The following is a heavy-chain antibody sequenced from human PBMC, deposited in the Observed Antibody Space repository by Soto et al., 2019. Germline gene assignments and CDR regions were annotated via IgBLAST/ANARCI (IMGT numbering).Heavy chain of an antibody. Sequence: APVKVCCKASGYTFSDFDINWLRQAAGQGPEWMGWMNAKSGDTFSAQRLQGKFNMTWDTSLSTTYMEVGSLTSDDAAIYYCARGNPFNYAGFDVWGQGTTVTVSS. V-gene: IGHV1-8*01. CDR1: GYTFSDFD. CDR3: ARGNPFNYAGFDV. J-gene: IGHJ6*02. CDR2: MNAKSGDT. D-gene: IGHD3-16*01.